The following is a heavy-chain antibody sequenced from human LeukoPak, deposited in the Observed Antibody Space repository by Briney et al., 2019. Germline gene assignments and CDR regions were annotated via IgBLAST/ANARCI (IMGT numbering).Heavy chain of an antibody. CDR2: ISSSSSYI. J-gene: IGHJ4*02. V-gene: IGHV3-21*01. CDR1: GITFSSYS. CDR3: ARDRSGSSGYYYDY. Sequence: GSLRPFCAASGITFSSYSMNWVRQAPGKGLEWVSSISSSSSYIYYADSVKGRFTISRDNAKNSLYLQMNSLRAEDTAVYYCARDRSGSSGYYYDYWGQGTLVTVSS. D-gene: IGHD3-22*01.